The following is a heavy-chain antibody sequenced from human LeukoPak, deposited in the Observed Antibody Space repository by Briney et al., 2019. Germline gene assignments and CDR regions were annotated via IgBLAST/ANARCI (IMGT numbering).Heavy chain of an antibody. CDR3: ARDGFRSGFYYYYGMDV. CDR1: GFTFSSYG. D-gene: IGHD3-22*01. Sequence: GGSLRLSCAASGFTFSSYGMHWVRQAPGKGLEWVAVISYDGSNKYYADSVKGRFTISRDNSKNTLYLQMNSLRAEDTAVYYCARDGFRSGFYYYYGMDVWGQGTTVTVSS. J-gene: IGHJ6*02. V-gene: IGHV3-30*03. CDR2: ISYDGSNK.